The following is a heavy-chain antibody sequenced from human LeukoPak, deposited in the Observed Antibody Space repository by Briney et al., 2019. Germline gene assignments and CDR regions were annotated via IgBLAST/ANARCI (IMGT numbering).Heavy chain of an antibody. CDR2: IYSSGIT. V-gene: IGHV4-31*03. J-gene: IGHJ3*02. CDR1: GGSISSGAYY. CDR3: ARDPDLQLDACDI. D-gene: IGHD5-24*01. Sequence: SQTLSLTCTVSGGSISSGAYYWTWIRPHPGKGLEWIGYIYSSGITYYNPSLKSRVTISLDKSKNQFSLNLRSVTAADTAVYYCARDPDLQLDACDIWGQGTMVTVSS.